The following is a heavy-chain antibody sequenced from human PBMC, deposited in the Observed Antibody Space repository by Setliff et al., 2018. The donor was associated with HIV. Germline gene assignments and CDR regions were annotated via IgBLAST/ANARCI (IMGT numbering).Heavy chain of an antibody. CDR3: ARGYPGIAVAGLSYYYYYYMDV. J-gene: IGHJ6*03. Sequence: SETLSLTCTVSGGSFSSSTYSWGWIRQPPGMGLEWIGSIHSSGTTYYNPSLKSRVAISVDTSRSQFSLKLRSVTAADTAVYYCARGYPGIAVAGLSYYYYYYMDVWGKGTTVTVSS. CDR1: GGSFSSSTYS. V-gene: IGHV4-39*01. D-gene: IGHD6-19*01. CDR2: IHSSGTT.